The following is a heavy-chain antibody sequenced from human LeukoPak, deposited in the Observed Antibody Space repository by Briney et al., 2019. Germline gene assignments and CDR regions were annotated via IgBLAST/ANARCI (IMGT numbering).Heavy chain of an antibody. J-gene: IGHJ3*02. V-gene: IGHV3-30*02. CDR3: ARGSSGWDKIWAFDI. Sequence: GGSLRLSCAASGFTFSSYGMHWVRQAPGKGLEWVAFIRYDGSNKYYADSVKGRFTISRDNSKNTLYLQMNSLRAEDTAVYYCARGSSGWDKIWAFDIWGQGTMVTVSS. D-gene: IGHD6-19*01. CDR1: GFTFSSYG. CDR2: IRYDGSNK.